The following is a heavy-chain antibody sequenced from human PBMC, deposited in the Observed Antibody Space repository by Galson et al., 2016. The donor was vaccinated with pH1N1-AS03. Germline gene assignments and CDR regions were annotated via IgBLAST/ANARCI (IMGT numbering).Heavy chain of an antibody. J-gene: IGHJ4*02. V-gene: IGHV3-30-3*01. D-gene: IGHD2/OR15-2a*01. CDR2: ISYHGNNK. Sequence: SLRLSCAASGFTFSSHSMHWARQAPDEGLEWVAGISYHGNNKFYAHSVKGRFTISRDNSKKTLYLHMSSLRAEDTAVYYCAKDLHFYDSYYLDYWGRGTLVIVSS. CDR1: GFTFSSHS. CDR3: AKDLHFYDSYYLDY.